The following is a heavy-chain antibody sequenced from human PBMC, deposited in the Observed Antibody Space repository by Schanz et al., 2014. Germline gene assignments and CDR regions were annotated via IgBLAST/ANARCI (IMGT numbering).Heavy chain of an antibody. D-gene: IGHD2-2*01. J-gene: IGHJ1*01. CDR2: VSHDGFTK. CDR1: GFSFSGFA. CDR3: ARDTAQSCIGPSCFEYFQH. Sequence: VRLVESGGGLVQPGGSLRLSCVASGFSFSGFAVHWVRQAPGKGLEWVSIVSHDGFTKHYADSVRGRFTLSRDNAKNSLYLQMNSLRAEDTALYYCARDTAQSCIGPSCFEYFQHWGQGALVTVSS. V-gene: IGHV3-30*04.